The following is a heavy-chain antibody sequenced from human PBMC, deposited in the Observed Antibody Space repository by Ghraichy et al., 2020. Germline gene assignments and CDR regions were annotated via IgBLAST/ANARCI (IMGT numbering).Heavy chain of an antibody. D-gene: IGHD4-11*01. V-gene: IGHV4-39*01. CDR1: GGSISSSSYY. Sequence: SETLSLTCTVSGGSISSSSYYWGWIRQPPGKGLEWIGSIYYSGSTYYNPSLKSRVTISVDTSKNQFSLKLSSVTAADTAVYYCARDDYSNLWFGIDYWGQGTLVTVSS. CDR2: IYYSGST. CDR3: ARDDYSNLWFGIDY. J-gene: IGHJ4*02.